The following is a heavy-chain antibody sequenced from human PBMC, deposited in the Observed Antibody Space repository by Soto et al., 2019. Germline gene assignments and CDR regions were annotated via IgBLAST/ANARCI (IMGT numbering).Heavy chain of an antibody. CDR3: AKKIVEYYYDSSGKNWFDP. Sequence: GGSLRLSCAASGFTFSSYAMSWVRQAPGKGLEWVSAISGSGGSTYYADSVKGRFTISRDNSKNTLYLQMNSLRAEDTAVYYCAKKIVEYYYDSSGKNWFDPWGQGTLLTVSS. D-gene: IGHD3-22*01. J-gene: IGHJ5*02. V-gene: IGHV3-23*01. CDR1: GFTFSSYA. CDR2: ISGSGGST.